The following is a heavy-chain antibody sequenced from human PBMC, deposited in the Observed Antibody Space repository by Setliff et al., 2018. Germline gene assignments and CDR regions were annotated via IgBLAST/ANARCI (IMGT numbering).Heavy chain of an antibody. J-gene: IGHJ4*02. Sequence: ASVKVSCKASGYTFTSYAMHWVRQAPGQRLEWMGWMNPNSGNTGYAQKFQGRVTITRNTSISTAYMELSSLRSEDTAVYYCARSNPRYYDFWSGYSSQEFDYWGQGTLVTVSS. D-gene: IGHD3-3*01. V-gene: IGHV1-8*03. CDR1: GYTFTSYA. CDR2: MNPNSGNT. CDR3: ARSNPRYYDFWSGYSSQEFDY.